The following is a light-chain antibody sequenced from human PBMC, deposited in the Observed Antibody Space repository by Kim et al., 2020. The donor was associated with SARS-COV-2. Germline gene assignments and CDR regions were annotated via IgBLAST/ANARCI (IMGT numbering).Light chain of an antibody. J-gene: IGLJ2*01. CDR1: KLGDKY. Sequence: VATGQTASITCSGDKLGDKYACWYQQKPGQSPVLVIYQDSKRPSGIPERVSGSNSGNTATLTISGTQAMDEADYYCQAWDSSTVVFGGGTQLTVL. CDR2: QDS. CDR3: QAWDSSTVV. V-gene: IGLV3-1*01.